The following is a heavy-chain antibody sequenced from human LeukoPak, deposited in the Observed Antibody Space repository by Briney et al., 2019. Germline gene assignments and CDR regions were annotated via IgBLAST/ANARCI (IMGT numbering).Heavy chain of an antibody. D-gene: IGHD1-1*01. CDR2: IKQDGSDK. Sequence: PGGSLRLSGAASGFSFSSYWMSWVRQAPGKGLEWVANIKQDGSDKYYVDSVKGRFTVSRDNAKNSLYLQMSSLRAEDTAVYYCARDILGTIGTSDYWGQGTLVTVSS. V-gene: IGHV3-7*01. CDR1: GFSFSSYW. CDR3: ARDILGTIGTSDY. J-gene: IGHJ4*02.